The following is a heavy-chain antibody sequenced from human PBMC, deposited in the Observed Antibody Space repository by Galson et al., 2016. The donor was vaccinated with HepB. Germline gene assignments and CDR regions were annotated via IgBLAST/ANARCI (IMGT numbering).Heavy chain of an antibody. Sequence: SLRLSCAASGFIFSKSWMSWVRQPPGRGLEWVATLKEDGRDKYYGDSVKGRFTISRDNAEKSLYLQMNSLRAEDTALYFCATGRGSYWGQGTLVTVSS. CDR2: LKEDGRDK. CDR1: GFIFSKSW. V-gene: IGHV3-7*03. CDR3: ATGRGSY. D-gene: IGHD1-26*01. J-gene: IGHJ4*02.